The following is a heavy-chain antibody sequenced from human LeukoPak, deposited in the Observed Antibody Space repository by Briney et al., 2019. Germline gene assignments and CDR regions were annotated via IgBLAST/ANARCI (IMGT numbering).Heavy chain of an antibody. CDR2: IYYSGST. V-gene: IGHV4-59*04. CDR1: GGSISSYY. J-gene: IGHJ4*02. D-gene: IGHD3-10*01. Sequence: SETLSLTCTVSGGSISSYYWSWIRQPPGKGLEWIGSIYYSGSTYYNPSLKSRVTISVDTAKNQFSLKLSSVTAADTAVYYCARQGPTGSYADPHDRGNFDYWGQGTLVTVSS. CDR3: ARQGPTGSYADPHDRGNFDY.